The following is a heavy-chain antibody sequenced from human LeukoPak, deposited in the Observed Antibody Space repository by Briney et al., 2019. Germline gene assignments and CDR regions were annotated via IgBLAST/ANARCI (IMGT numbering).Heavy chain of an antibody. CDR3: AKAISGSNAVADY. CDR1: GFTFSSYA. CDR2: ISGSGDNT. V-gene: IGHV3-23*01. D-gene: IGHD1-26*01. J-gene: IGHJ4*02. Sequence: GESLRLSCAASGFTFSSYAMTWVRQAPGKGLEWVSSISGSGDNTYYADSVKGRFTISRDNSKNTLYLRMNSLRAEDTAVYYCAKAISGSNAVADYWGQGTLVTVSS.